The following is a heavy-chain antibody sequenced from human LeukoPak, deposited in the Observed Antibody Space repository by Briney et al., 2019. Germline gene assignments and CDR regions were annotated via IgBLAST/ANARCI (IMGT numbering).Heavy chain of an antibody. J-gene: IGHJ4*02. V-gene: IGHV4-34*01. Sequence: PSETLSLTCAVYGGSFSSYYWTWVRQPPGKGLEWIGEITHRGTTHYNPSLKSRVTISADIQFALKLTSVTAADTAVYYCAILGYCSSASCYAIPIWGQGSLVTVSS. CDR1: GGSFSSYY. CDR3: AILGYCSSASCYAIPI. CDR2: ITHRGTT. D-gene: IGHD2-2*01.